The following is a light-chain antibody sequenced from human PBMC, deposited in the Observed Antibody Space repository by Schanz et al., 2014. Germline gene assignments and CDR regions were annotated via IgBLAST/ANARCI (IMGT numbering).Light chain of an antibody. CDR3: QQYDTLWT. J-gene: IGKJ1*01. Sequence: EIVMTQSPATLSVSPGERATLSCRASQSVSSNLAWYQQKPGQAPRLLIYGASTRATDIPARFSGSGSGTEFTLTISSLQSEDFALYYCQQYDTLWTFGQGTKVDIK. V-gene: IGKV3-15*01. CDR1: QSVSSN. CDR2: GAS.